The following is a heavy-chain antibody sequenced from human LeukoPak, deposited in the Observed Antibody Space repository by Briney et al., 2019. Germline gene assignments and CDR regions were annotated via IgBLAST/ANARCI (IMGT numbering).Heavy chain of an antibody. CDR3: ARDLTGAVFDF. V-gene: IGHV3-74*01. CDR1: GFTFSSYW. CDR2: ITSDGSST. J-gene: IGHJ4*02. Sequence: GGSLRLSCAASGFTFSSYWMHWVRQGPGKGLVCVSRITSDGSSTSYADSVRGRFTISRDNAKNTVYLQMNSLRAEDTAVYYCARDLTGAVFDFWGQGTLVTVSS. D-gene: IGHD1-26*01.